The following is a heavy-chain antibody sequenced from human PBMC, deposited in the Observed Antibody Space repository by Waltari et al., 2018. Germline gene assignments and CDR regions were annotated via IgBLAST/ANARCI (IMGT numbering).Heavy chain of an antibody. D-gene: IGHD3-3*01. CDR3: ARVRGPEAKGVVPYYFDY. Sequence: QVQLQESGPGLVKPSETLSLTCTVSGGSISSLYWCWIQQTPGKGLEWIGYIYYSGNTNYNPPLKSRVTISVDTSKNQFSLKLSSVTAADTAVYYCARVRGPEAKGVVPYYFDYWGQGTLVTVSS. V-gene: IGHV4-59*11. CDR1: GGSISSLY. CDR2: IYYSGNT. J-gene: IGHJ4*02.